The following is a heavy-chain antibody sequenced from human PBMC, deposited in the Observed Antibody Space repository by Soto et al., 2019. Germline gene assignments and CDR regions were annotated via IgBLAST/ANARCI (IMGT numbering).Heavy chain of an antibody. J-gene: IGHJ4*02. CDR1: GYSIRSGYY. CDR2: VYQGGST. D-gene: IGHD3-22*01. Sequence: SETLSLTCAVSGYSIRSGYYWGWIRQPPGKGLEWIGSVYQGGSTYYNPSLKSRVTISIDTSKNKFSLKLSSVTAADTAVYYCARDRGRYGYYYDSSGYISFDNWGQGSLVTVSS. V-gene: IGHV4-38-2*01. CDR3: ARDRGRYGYYYDSSGYISFDN.